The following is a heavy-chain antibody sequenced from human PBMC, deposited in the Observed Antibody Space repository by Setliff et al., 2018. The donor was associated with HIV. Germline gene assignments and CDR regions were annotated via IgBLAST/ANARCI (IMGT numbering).Heavy chain of an antibody. V-gene: IGHV1-18*01. J-gene: IGHJ6*03. CDR2: ISEYNGDT. Sequence: ASVKVSCKASGYTFTSYGISWVRQAPGQGLEWMGWISEYNGDTKYAQKLQGRVTMTKDTSTSTAYMELRSLRYDDTAVYYCARDSSFNMDVWGKGTTVTVSS. D-gene: IGHD3-16*02. CDR1: GYTFTSYG. CDR3: ARDSSFNMDV.